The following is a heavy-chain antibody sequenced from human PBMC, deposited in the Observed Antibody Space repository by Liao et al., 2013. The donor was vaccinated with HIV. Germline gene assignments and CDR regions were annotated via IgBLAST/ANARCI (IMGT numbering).Heavy chain of an antibody. CDR3: ARDQFNTVFDWYFDL. Sequence: QVQLQESGPGLLKPSETLSLTCTVSGGSISSSSYYWGWIRQPPGKGLEWIGSIYYSGTTYYNPSLKSRVTISLDTSKNQFSLKLSSVTAADTAVYYCARDQFNTVFDWYFDLWGRGTWSLSPQ. CDR2: IYYSGTT. D-gene: IGHD4-11*01. CDR1: GGSISSSSYY. V-gene: IGHV4-39*07. J-gene: IGHJ2*01.